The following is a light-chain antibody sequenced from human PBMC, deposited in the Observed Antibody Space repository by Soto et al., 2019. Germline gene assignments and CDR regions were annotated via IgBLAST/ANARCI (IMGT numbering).Light chain of an antibody. CDR2: DVT. J-gene: IGLJ1*01. CDR1: SSDVGNYNY. Sequence: QSVLTQPRSVSGSPGQSVTISCTGTSSDVGNYNYVSWYQQHPDKAPKLMIYDVTKRPSGVPDRFSGSKSGNTASLTISGLQTEDEADYYCFSYAGSSYVFGTGTQLTVL. V-gene: IGLV2-11*01. CDR3: FSYAGSSYV.